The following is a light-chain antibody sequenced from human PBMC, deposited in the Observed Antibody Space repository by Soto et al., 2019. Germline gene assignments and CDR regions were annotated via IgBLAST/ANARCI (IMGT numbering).Light chain of an antibody. CDR3: QQRNIWPPVT. Sequence: DIVLTQSPATLSLSPGARATLSCRASPSVTNFLAWYQQKPGQAPRLLIYGAFNRATGIPARFSGSGSGTDFTLTISSLEPEDSAIYYCQQRNIWPPVTFGQGTRLEIK. V-gene: IGKV3-11*01. CDR1: PSVTNF. J-gene: IGKJ5*01. CDR2: GAF.